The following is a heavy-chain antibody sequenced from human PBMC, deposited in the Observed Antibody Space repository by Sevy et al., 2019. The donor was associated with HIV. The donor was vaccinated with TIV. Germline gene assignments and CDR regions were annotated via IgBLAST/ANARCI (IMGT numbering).Heavy chain of an antibody. D-gene: IGHD3-22*01. CDR3: EKGGGGHYDPDEIGYYFYYYNMDV. CDR1: GFSFDSYG. J-gene: IGHJ6*03. Sequence: GGSLRLSCAVSGFSFDSYGMTWVRQAPGKGLEWVSGISGSGTRTYYADSVKGRFSISRDNSKNGLYLQMNSLSSEDTATYYYEKGGGGHYDPDEIGYYFYYYNMDVWGKGTTVTVSS. CDR2: ISGSGTRT. V-gene: IGHV3-23*01.